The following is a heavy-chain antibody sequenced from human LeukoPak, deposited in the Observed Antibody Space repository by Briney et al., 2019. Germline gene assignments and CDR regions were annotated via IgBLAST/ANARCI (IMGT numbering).Heavy chain of an antibody. CDR2: ISSSSSYI. CDR3: AKRLVLSGYYYFTMDV. V-gene: IGHV3-21*01. D-gene: IGHD5-12*01. J-gene: IGHJ6*04. CDR1: GFTFSSYS. Sequence: GGSLRLSCAASGFTFSSYSMHWVRQAPGKGLEWVSSISSSSSYIYYADSVKGRFTISRDNAKNSLYLQMNSLRAEDTAVYYCAKRLVLSGYYYFTMDVWGKGTTVTVSS.